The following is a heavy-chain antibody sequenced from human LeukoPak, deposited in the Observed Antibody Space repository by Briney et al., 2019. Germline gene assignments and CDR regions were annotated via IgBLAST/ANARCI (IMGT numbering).Heavy chain of an antibody. V-gene: IGHV3-23*01. J-gene: IGHJ4*02. D-gene: IGHD3-10*01. Sequence: PGGSLRLSCAVSGLTFSRYAMSWVRQAPGKGLEWVSAISESGSGTYYADSVKGRFTISRDNSKNTLYLQMNSLRAEDTAVYYCAREANYYGSEMFDYWGQGTLVTVSS. CDR3: AREANYYGSEMFDY. CDR1: GLTFSRYA. CDR2: ISESGSGT.